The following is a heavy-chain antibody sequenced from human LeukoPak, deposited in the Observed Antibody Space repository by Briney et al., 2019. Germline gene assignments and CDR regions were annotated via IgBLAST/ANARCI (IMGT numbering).Heavy chain of an antibody. J-gene: IGHJ4*02. CDR2: INHSGST. D-gene: IGHD4-23*01. CDR1: GGSFSGYY. Sequence: SETLSLTCAVYGGSFSGYYWSWIRQPPGKGLEWIGEINHSGSTNYNPSLKSRVTISVDTSKNQFSLKLSSVTAADTAVYYCARVSRGNSVGGDYWGQGTLVTVSS. V-gene: IGHV4-34*01. CDR3: ARVSRGNSVGGDY.